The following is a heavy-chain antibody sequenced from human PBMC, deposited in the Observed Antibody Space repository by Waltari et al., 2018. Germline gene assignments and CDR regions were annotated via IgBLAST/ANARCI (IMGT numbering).Heavy chain of an antibody. V-gene: IGHV4-59*01. J-gene: IGHJ4*02. D-gene: IGHD3-3*01. Sequence: QVQLQESGPGLVKPSETLSLICSVSGDSITNYYWGWVRQPPGNGLEWIGYISHSGSTRYNPSLKGRITISVDTSKKQFSLRLDSVTAADTAIYYCARSYDFWSGYPLDYWGQGTLVTISS. CDR1: GDSITNYY. CDR3: ARSYDFWSGYPLDY. CDR2: ISHSGST.